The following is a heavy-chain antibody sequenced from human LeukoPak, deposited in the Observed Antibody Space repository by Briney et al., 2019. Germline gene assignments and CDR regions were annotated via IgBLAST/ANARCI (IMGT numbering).Heavy chain of an antibody. D-gene: IGHD3-22*01. CDR3: ARQNSSGSKDY. CDR1: GFTFSSYG. V-gene: IGHV3-33*01. Sequence: PGGSLRLSCAASGFTFSSYGMHWVRQAPGKGLEWVAVIWYDGSNKYYADSVKGRFTISRDNSKNTLYLQMNSLRAEDTAVYYRARQNSSGSKDYWGQGTLVTVSS. CDR2: IWYDGSNK. J-gene: IGHJ4*02.